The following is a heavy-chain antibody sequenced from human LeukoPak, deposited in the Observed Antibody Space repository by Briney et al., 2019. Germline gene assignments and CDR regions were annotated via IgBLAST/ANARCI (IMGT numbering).Heavy chain of an antibody. CDR3: AKGYSGYDSFDY. Sequence: GGSLRLSCAASGFTFSSYAMSWVRQAPGKGLEWVSAISGSGGSTYYADSVKGRFTISRDNSENTLYLQMNSLRAEDTAVYYCAKGYSGYDSFDYWGQGTLVTVSS. V-gene: IGHV3-23*01. CDR1: GFTFSSYA. CDR2: ISGSGGST. D-gene: IGHD5-12*01. J-gene: IGHJ4*02.